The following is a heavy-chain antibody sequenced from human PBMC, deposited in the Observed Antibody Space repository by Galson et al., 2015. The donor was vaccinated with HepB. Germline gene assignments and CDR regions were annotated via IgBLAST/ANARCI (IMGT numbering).Heavy chain of an antibody. Sequence: SVKVSCKASGFTFTSSAVQWVRQARGQRLEWIGWIVVGSGNTNYAQKFQERVTITRDMSTSTAYMELSSLRSEDTAVYYCAAVCGGGDCYTRLGAFDIWGQGTMVTVSS. V-gene: IGHV1-58*01. J-gene: IGHJ3*02. CDR1: GFTFTSSA. D-gene: IGHD2-21*01. CDR3: AAVCGGGDCYTRLGAFDI. CDR2: IVVGSGNT.